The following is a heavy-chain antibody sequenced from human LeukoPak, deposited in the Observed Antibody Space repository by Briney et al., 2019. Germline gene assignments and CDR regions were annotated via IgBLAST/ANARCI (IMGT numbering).Heavy chain of an antibody. V-gene: IGHV3-30-3*01. CDR3: ASLGKYYYDSSGLSSV. J-gene: IGHJ4*02. CDR2: ISYDGSNK. CDR1: GFTFSSYV. Sequence: PGGSLRLSCAASGFTFSSYVMHWVRQAPGKGLEWVAVISYDGSNKYYADSVKGRFTISRDNSKNTLYLQMNSLRAEDTAVYYCASLGKYYYDSSGLSSVWGQGTLVTVSS. D-gene: IGHD3-22*01.